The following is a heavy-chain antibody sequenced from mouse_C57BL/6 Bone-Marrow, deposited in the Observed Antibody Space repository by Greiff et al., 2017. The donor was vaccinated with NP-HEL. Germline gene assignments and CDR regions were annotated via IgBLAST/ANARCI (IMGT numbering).Heavy chain of an antibody. Sequence: EVQLQQSGAELVRPGASVKLSCTASGFNIKDDYMHWVKQRPEQGLEWIGWIDPENGDTEYASKFQGKATITADTSSNTAYLQLSSLTSEDTAVYYCTTKWLLRVAYWGQGTLVTVSA. CDR2: IDPENGDT. D-gene: IGHD2-3*01. CDR3: TTKWLLRVAY. J-gene: IGHJ3*01. V-gene: IGHV14-4*01. CDR1: GFNIKDDY.